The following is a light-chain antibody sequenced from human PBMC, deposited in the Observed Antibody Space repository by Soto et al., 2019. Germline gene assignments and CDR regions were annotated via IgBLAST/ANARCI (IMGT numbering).Light chain of an antibody. Sequence: EIVLPQAPDPLALSRGEKPHLPLRGSQSVTYDQLAWYRQTPGQAPRLLIYGASSRAAGIPDRFSGSGSGTDFTLTISRLEPEDFVVYHCQQYGDLPPTFGQGTKVDIK. CDR1: QSVTYDQ. CDR2: GAS. V-gene: IGKV3-20*01. J-gene: IGKJ1*01. CDR3: QQYGDLPPT.